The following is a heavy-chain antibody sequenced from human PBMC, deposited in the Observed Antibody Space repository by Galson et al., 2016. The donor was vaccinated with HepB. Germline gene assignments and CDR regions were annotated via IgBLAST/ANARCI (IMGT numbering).Heavy chain of an antibody. D-gene: IGHD1-7*01. J-gene: IGHJ5*02. V-gene: IGHV1-18*01. Sequence: SVKVSCKASGYIFTSYGISWVRQAPGQGLEWMGWISAHSGNTKYAQKFQGRVTMTRDTSTSTVYMELSSLRSEDTAVYYCARDEGWNYGLSWFDPWGQGTLVTVSS. CDR2: ISAHSGNT. CDR1: GYIFTSYG. CDR3: ARDEGWNYGLSWFDP.